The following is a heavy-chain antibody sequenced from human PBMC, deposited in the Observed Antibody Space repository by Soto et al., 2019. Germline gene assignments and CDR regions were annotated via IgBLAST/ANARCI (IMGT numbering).Heavy chain of an antibody. V-gene: IGHV4-31*03. J-gene: IGHJ4*01. Sequence: PSETLSLTCTVAGGSISSGGNYWTWIRQHPGKGLESIGYIHYSGSTDYNPSLRSRRTISVDTSKNQFSLNLSSVTAADTAVYFCARATSHYNLLTPTHFDSCGHGTLVTVAS. D-gene: IGHD3-9*01. CDR2: IHYSGST. CDR1: GGSISSGGNY. CDR3: ARATSHYNLLTPTHFDS.